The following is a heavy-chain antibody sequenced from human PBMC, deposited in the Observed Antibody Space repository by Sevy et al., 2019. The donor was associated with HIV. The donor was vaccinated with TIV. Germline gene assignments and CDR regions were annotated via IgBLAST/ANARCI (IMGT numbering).Heavy chain of an antibody. J-gene: IGHJ4*02. CDR2: ISGSGGSI. Sequence: GGSLRLSCAASGFIFNSYGMSWVRQAPGKGMEWVSGISGSGGSIYYADSVKGRFTISRDNFKNTLHLQMNSLRAEDTAVYYCARVAGSGTYYSGDFDYWGQGTLVTVS. D-gene: IGHD3-10*01. CDR3: ARVAGSGTYYSGDFDY. CDR1: GFIFNSYG. V-gene: IGHV3-23*01.